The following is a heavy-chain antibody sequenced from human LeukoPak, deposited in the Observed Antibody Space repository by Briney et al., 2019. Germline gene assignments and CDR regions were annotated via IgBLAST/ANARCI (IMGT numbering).Heavy chain of an antibody. CDR2: IYYSGST. D-gene: IGHD4-17*01. V-gene: IGHV4-59*12. CDR3: ARESTVMPFDY. J-gene: IGHJ4*02. CDR1: GGSISSYY. Sequence: PSETLSLTCTVSGGSISSYYWSWIRQPPGKGLEWIGYIYYSGSTNYNPSLKSRVTMSVDTSKNQFSLKLSSVTAADTAVYYCARESTVMPFDYWGQGALVTVSS.